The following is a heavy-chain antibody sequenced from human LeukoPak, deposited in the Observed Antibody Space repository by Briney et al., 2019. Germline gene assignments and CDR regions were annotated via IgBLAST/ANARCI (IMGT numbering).Heavy chain of an antibody. CDR2: IYYSGST. Sequence: PSQTLSLTCTVSGGSISSGGYYWSWIRQPPGKGLEWIGYIYYSGSTNYNPSLKSRVTISVDTSKNQFSLKLSSVTAADTAVYYCARDGHRAMIGTPGMDVWGQGITVTVSS. CDR3: ARDGHRAMIGTPGMDV. V-gene: IGHV4-61*08. J-gene: IGHJ6*02. CDR1: GGSISSGGYY. D-gene: IGHD3-22*01.